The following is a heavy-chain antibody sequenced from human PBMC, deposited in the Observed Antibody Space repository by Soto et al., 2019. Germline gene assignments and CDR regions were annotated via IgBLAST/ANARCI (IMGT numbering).Heavy chain of an antibody. Sequence: QVQLAQSGAEVKNPGASVKVSCKASGYTFTDYYIHWLRQAPAQGLEWMGWINPNSGDTKYAQKFQGWATMTRDTSISTTYMELSRLTSDDTALYYCARGASHGAFDIWGQGTIITVSS. CDR1: GYTFTDYY. CDR2: INPNSGDT. J-gene: IGHJ3*02. V-gene: IGHV1-2*04. CDR3: ARGASHGAFDI.